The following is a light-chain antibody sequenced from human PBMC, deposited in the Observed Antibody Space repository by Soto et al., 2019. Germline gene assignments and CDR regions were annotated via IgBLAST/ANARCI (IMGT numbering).Light chain of an antibody. CDR2: RSD. CDR1: DSSIGRNV. V-gene: IGLV1-47*01. CDR3: AAWDDSLSGHYV. Sequence: QSVLTQPPSASGTPGQVVTISCSGSDSSIGRNVVYWYQQLPGTAPKLLVYRSDQRPSGVPDRFSGSKSDTSASLAISGLRPEDEADYYCAAWDDSLSGHYVFGTGTKVTVL. J-gene: IGLJ1*01.